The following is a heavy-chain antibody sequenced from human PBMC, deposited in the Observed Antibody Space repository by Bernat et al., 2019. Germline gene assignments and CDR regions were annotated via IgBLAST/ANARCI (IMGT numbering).Heavy chain of an antibody. D-gene: IGHD5/OR15-5a*01. CDR1: GYTFTSYD. CDR3: ARVPSSVSRLKRIYYYYMDV. Sequence: QVQLVQSGAEVKKPGASVKVSCKASGYTFTSYDINWVRQATGQGLEWMGWMNPNSGNTGYAQKFQGRVTMTRNTSISTAYMELSSLRSEDTAVYYCARVPSSVSRLKRIYYYYMDVWGKGTMVTVSS. V-gene: IGHV1-8*01. CDR2: MNPNSGNT. J-gene: IGHJ6*03.